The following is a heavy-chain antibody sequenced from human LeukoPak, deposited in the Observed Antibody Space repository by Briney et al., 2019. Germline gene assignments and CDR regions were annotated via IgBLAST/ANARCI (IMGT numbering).Heavy chain of an antibody. CDR2: ISAYNGNT. Sequence: ASVKVSCKASGYTFTSYGISWVRQAPGQGLEWMGWISAYNGNTNYAQKLQGRVTMTTDTSTSTAYMELRSLRSDDTAVYYCARGPSFLLYCSSTSCAIYYYYMDVWGNGTTVTVSS. J-gene: IGHJ6*03. D-gene: IGHD2-2*01. V-gene: IGHV1-18*01. CDR1: GYTFTSYG. CDR3: ARGPSFLLYCSSTSCAIYYYYMDV.